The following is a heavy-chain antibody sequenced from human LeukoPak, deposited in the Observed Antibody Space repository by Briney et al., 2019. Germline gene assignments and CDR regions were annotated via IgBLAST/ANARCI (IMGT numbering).Heavy chain of an antibody. V-gene: IGHV3-30*18. CDR1: GFTFSSYG. Sequence: PGRSLRLSCAASGFTFSSYGMHWVRQAPGKGLEWVAVISYDGSNKYYADSVKGRFTISRDNSKNTLYPQMNSLRAEDTAVYYCAKDYRSLPRPGYYYYGMDVWGQGTTVTVSS. CDR2: ISYDGSNK. J-gene: IGHJ6*02. D-gene: IGHD1-26*01. CDR3: AKDYRSLPRPGYYYYGMDV.